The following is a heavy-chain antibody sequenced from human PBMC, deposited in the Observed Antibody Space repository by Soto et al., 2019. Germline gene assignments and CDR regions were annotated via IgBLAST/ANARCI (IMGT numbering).Heavy chain of an antibody. CDR3: ARDRSYYYDSSGYPFDF. CDR1: GYTFDIYG. CDR2: ISADNGDT. V-gene: IGHV1-18*01. J-gene: IGHJ4*02. D-gene: IGHD3-22*01. Sequence: GASVKVSCKASGYTFDIYGISWVRQVPGKGPEWVGWISADNGDTKYAQRMQGRVTMTTDTATSTAYMELRSLRSDDTAVYYCARDRSYYYDSSGYPFDFWXQGSLVTVSS.